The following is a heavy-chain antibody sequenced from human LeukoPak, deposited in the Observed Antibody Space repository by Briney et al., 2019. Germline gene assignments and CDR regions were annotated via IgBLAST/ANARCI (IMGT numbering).Heavy chain of an antibody. J-gene: IGHJ6*02. D-gene: IGHD2-2*01. CDR2: IYYSGST. CDR1: GGSISSSSYY. V-gene: IGHV4-39*01. Sequence: PSETLSLTCTVSGGSISSSSYYWGWIRQPPGKGLEWIGSIYYSGSTYYNPSLKSRVTISVDTSKNQFSLKLSSVTAADTAVYYCASLRGRYCSSTSCPLTPYYYYGTDVWGQGTTVTVSS. CDR3: ASLRGRYCSSTSCPLTPYYYYGTDV.